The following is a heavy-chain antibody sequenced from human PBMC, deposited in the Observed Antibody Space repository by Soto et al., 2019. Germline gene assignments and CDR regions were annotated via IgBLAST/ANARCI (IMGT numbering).Heavy chain of an antibody. CDR2: INHSGST. Sequence: SETLSLTCRVSDGSMNSDSSYWGWIRQPPGKGLEWIGVINHSGSTYHNLSLKGRVTMSVDASRNQFSLTLTSVTAADTAVYYCARDPANLALAVAYFDSWGQGTLVTVSS. J-gene: IGHJ4*02. D-gene: IGHD2-15*01. CDR3: ARDPANLALAVAYFDS. CDR1: DGSMNSDSSY. V-gene: IGHV4-39*01.